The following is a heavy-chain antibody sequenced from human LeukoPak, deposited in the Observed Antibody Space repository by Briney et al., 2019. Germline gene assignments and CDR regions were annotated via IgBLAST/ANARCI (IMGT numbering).Heavy chain of an antibody. CDR3: ARDLGGYYQSSGPGYFDY. D-gene: IGHD3-22*01. CDR1: GASISSYY. Sequence: SQTLSLTCTVSGASISSYYWSWIRQSPGKGLECIGYIFYSVNTSNNPSLQSRVTISVDTSKNQFSLKLTSVTAADTAVYYCARDLGGYYQSSGPGYFDYWGQRTLVSVSS. CDR2: IFYSVNT. J-gene: IGHJ4*02. V-gene: IGHV4-59*01.